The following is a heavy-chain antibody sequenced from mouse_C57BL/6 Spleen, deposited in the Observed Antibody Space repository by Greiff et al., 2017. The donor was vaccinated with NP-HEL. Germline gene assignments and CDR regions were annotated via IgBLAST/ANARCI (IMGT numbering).Heavy chain of an antibody. CDR1: GFSLTSYG. V-gene: IGHV2-9*01. CDR2: IWGGGST. J-gene: IGHJ4*01. Sequence: VQLQQSGPGLVAPSQCLSITCTVSGFSLTSYGVDWVRQPPGKGLEWLGVIWGGGSTNYDSAPMSSLSSSKENSKGQVFLKMNSLQTDDTAVYYGAKHEAFYYSMDYWGQGTSVTVSS. CDR3: AKHEAFYYSMDY.